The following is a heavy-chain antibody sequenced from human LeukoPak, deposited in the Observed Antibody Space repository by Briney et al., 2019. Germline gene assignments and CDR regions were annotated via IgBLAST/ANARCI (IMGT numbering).Heavy chain of an antibody. CDR3: ARHSPHNYCSSTSCYTVIAFDI. CDR1: GGSISIGGYY. CDR2: IYYSGST. V-gene: IGHV4-31*03. J-gene: IGHJ3*02. Sequence: SETLSLTCTVSGGSISIGGYYCSWIRQHPGKGLEWIGYIYYSGSTYYNPSIKSRVTISVATSKNQFSLKLSSVTAADTAVYYCARHSPHNYCSSTSCYTVIAFDIWGQGTMVTVSS. D-gene: IGHD2-2*02.